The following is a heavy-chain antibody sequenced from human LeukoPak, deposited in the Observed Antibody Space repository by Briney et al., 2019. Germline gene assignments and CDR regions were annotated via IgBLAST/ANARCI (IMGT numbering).Heavy chain of an antibody. CDR2: INHSGST. CDR1: GGSFSGYY. V-gene: IGHV4-34*01. CDR3: ARSGYSSDY. J-gene: IGHJ4*02. Sequence: TSETLSLTCAVYGGSFSGYYWSWIRQPPGKGLEWIGEINHSGSTNYNPSLKSRVTISVDTSKNQFSLKLSSVTAADTAVYYCARSGYSSDYWGQGTLVTVSS. D-gene: IGHD5-18*01.